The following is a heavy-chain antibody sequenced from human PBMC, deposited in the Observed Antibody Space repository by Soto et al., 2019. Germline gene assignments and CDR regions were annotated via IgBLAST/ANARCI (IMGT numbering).Heavy chain of an antibody. CDR1: GFTFSSYA. CDR3: AKRGAVAIFGVFTTFDS. D-gene: IGHD3-3*01. Sequence: GGSLRLSCAASGFTFSSYAMSWVRQAPGKGLEWVSAINSAPGTYYADSVKGRFTISRDNSKNTLYMQMDSLRAEDTAVYYCAKRGAVAIFGVFTTFDSWGRGTLVTVYS. CDR2: INSAPGT. J-gene: IGHJ4*02. V-gene: IGHV3-23*01.